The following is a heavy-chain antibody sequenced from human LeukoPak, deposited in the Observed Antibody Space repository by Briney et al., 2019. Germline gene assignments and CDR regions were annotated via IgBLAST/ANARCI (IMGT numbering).Heavy chain of an antibody. Sequence: SETLSLICTVSGGSISSSSYYWGWIRQPPGKGLEWIGSIYYSGSTYYNPSLKSRVTISVDTSKNQFSLKLSSVTAADTAVYYCARRGYYGVYFDYWGQGTLVTVSS. CDR2: IYYSGST. CDR1: GGSISSSSYY. J-gene: IGHJ4*02. D-gene: IGHD3-10*01. V-gene: IGHV4-39*01. CDR3: ARRGYYGVYFDY.